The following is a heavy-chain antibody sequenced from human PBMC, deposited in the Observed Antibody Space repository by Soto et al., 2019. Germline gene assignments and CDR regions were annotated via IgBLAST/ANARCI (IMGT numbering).Heavy chain of an antibody. Sequence: QVQLQESGPGLLRPSETLSLTCTVSGVSIDNFFWSWIRQIPGKGLEWIGYVSKGGTTDYMSEGETNSYNPSLERRATISLDLPKNQFSLKLTSVTAADTAVYYCARDRGGITVSSKPLGEWFDPWGQGTLVTVSS. CDR2: VSKGGTT. J-gene: IGHJ5*02. V-gene: IGHV4-59*01. D-gene: IGHD6-19*01. CDR3: ARDRGGITVSSKPLGEWFDP. CDR1: GVSIDNFF.